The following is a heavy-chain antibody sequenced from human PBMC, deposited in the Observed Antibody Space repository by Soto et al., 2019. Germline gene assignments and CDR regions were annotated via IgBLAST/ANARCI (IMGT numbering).Heavy chain of an antibody. CDR2: MNPHSGNS. V-gene: IGHV1-8*01. CDR3: ARAIRPYGSGSYYLYS. D-gene: IGHD3-10*01. CDR1: GYTFSNYD. Sequence: QVQLVQSGAEVREPGASVKVSCKASGYTFSNYDINWVRQAAGQGLEWVGWMNPHSGNSGYAQRFQGRVTITMNTCITTAYMDLTGLKSEDTAVYYCARAIRPYGSGSYYLYSWGRGVLVAVSS. J-gene: IGHJ4*02.